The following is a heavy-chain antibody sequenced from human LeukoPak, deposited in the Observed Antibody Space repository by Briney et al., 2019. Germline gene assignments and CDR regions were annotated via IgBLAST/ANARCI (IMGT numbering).Heavy chain of an antibody. V-gene: IGHV4-59*01. CDR1: GGSISSYY. CDR2: IYYSGST. CDR3: ARVGSDGDYVLGYFDY. J-gene: IGHJ4*02. D-gene: IGHD3-16*01. Sequence: SETLSLTCTVSGGSISSYYWSWIRQPPGKGLGWIGYIYYSGSTNYNPSLKSRVTISVDTSKKQFSLKLSSVTAADTAVYYCARVGSDGDYVLGYFDYWGQGTLVTVSS.